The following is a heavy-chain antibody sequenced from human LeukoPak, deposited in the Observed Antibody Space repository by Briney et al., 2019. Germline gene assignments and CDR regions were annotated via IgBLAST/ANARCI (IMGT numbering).Heavy chain of an antibody. CDR3: AKGPYSSSSVLQF. CDR1: GFTFSTYA. J-gene: IGHJ4*02. CDR2: ISFDGS. D-gene: IGHD6-6*01. V-gene: IGHV3-30*04. Sequence: GGSLRLSCAASGFTFSTYAMHWVRQAPGKGLEWVAVISFDGSNYADSVKGRFTISRDNSKSTLYLQMNSLRAEDTAVYYCAKGPYSSSSVLQFWGQGTLVTVTS.